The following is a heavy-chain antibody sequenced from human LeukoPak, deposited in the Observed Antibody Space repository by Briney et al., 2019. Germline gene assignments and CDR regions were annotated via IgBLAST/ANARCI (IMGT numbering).Heavy chain of an antibody. V-gene: IGHV3-7*01. CDR2: IKPDGSDT. D-gene: IGHD6-19*01. J-gene: IGHJ3*02. CDR3: ARDPGPSTEGWGAFDI. CDR1: GFTFSRSW. Sequence: GGSLRLSCAASGFTFSRSWMTWVRQASGKGLEWVANIKPDGSDTYYVDSVKGRFTIPKDNAESSLYLQLNSLRAEDTAVYFCARDPGPSTEGWGAFDIWGQGTKVTVSS.